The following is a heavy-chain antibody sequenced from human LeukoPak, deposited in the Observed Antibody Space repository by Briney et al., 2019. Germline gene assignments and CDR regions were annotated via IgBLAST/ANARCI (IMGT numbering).Heavy chain of an antibody. CDR2: IFHSGST. D-gene: IGHD3-22*01. J-gene: IGHJ3*02. CDR1: GGSIFSSNW. Sequence: SETLSLTCAVSGGSIFSSNWWSWVRQPPGKGLEWIGQIFHSGSTSYNPSLKSRVTISVDTSKNQFSLKLSSVTAADTAVYFCARGPYSYDSSGAFDIWGQGTMVTVSS. CDR3: ARGPYSYDSSGAFDI. V-gene: IGHV4-4*02.